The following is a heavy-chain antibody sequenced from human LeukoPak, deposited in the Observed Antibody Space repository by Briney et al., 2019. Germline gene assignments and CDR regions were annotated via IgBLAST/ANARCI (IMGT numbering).Heavy chain of an antibody. CDR3: ARGAHLYGDYSHDAFDI. J-gene: IGHJ3*02. V-gene: IGHV3-23*01. D-gene: IGHD4-17*01. CDR2: ISGSGGST. Sequence: GGSLRLSCAASGFTFSDYYMDWVRQAPGKGLEWVSAISGSGGSTYYADSVKGRFTISRDNSKNTLYLQMNSLRAEDTAVYYCARGAHLYGDYSHDAFDIWGQGTMVTVSS. CDR1: GFTFSDYY.